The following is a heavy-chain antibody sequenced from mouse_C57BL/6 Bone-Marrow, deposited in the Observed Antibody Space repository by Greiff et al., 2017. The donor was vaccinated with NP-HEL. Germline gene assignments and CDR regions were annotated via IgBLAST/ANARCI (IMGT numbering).Heavy chain of an antibody. V-gene: IGHV1-81*01. J-gene: IGHJ3*01. CDR3: ARGGNGFAY. CDR1: GYTFTSYG. Sequence: LVESGAELARPGASVKLSCKASGYTFTSYGISWVKQRTGQGLEWIGEIYPRSGNTYYNEKFKGKATLTADKSSSTAYMELRSLTSEDAAVYFCARGGNGFAYWGQGTLVTVSA. D-gene: IGHD2-1*01. CDR2: IYPRSGNT.